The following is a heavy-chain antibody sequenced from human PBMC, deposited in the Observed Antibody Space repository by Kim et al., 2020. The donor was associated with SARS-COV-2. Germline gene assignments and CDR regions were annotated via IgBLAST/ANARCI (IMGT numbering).Heavy chain of an antibody. Sequence: ASVKVSCKASGYTFTSYSITWVRQAPGQGLEWMGWISGYPGHTKYAQKFQDRVTMTTDTSTSTAYMELRSLKSDDTAMYYCARDLRGLIPLDSWGQGTLV. J-gene: IGHJ5*02. CDR1: GYTFTSYS. CDR3: ARDLRGLIPLDS. CDR2: ISGYPGHT. V-gene: IGHV1-18*04. D-gene: IGHD3-10*01.